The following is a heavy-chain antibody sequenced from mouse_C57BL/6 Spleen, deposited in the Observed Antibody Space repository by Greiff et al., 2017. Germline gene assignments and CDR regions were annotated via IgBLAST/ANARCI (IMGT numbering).Heavy chain of an antibody. D-gene: IGHD2-5*01. V-gene: IGHV1-5*01. CDR1: GYTFTSYW. CDR3: TRGGPYSNYWYFDV. Sequence: DVKLQESGTVLARPGASVKMSCKTSGYTFTSYWMHWVKQRPGQGLEWIGAIYPGNSDTSYNQKFKGKAKLTAVTSASTAYMELSSLTNEDSAVYYCTRGGPYSNYWYFDVWGTGTTVTVSS. J-gene: IGHJ1*03. CDR2: IYPGNSDT.